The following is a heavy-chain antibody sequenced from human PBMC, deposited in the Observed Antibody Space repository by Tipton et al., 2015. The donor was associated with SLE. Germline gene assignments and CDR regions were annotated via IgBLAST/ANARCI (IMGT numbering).Heavy chain of an antibody. CDR1: GGSISSYY. Sequence: TLSLTCTVSGGSISSYYWGWIRQPPGKGLEWIGSIYHSGSTYYNPSLKSRVTISVDTSKNQFSLKLSSVTAADTAVYYCARTTYDFWSGYADYWGQGTLVTVSS. J-gene: IGHJ4*02. D-gene: IGHD3-3*01. CDR2: IYHSGST. CDR3: ARTTYDFWSGYADY. V-gene: IGHV4-38-2*02.